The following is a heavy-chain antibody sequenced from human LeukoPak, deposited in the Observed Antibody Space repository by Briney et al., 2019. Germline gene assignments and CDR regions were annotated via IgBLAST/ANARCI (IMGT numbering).Heavy chain of an antibody. Sequence: SETLSLTCTVSGGSISSSSYYWGWIRQPPGKGLEWIGSIYYSGSTYYNPSLKSRVTISVDTSKNQFSLKLSSVTAADTAVYYCSRESGYYYDSSGEIDYWGQGTLVTVSS. V-gene: IGHV4-39*07. CDR3: SRESGYYYDSSGEIDY. J-gene: IGHJ4*02. D-gene: IGHD3-22*01. CDR2: IYYSGST. CDR1: GGSISSSSYY.